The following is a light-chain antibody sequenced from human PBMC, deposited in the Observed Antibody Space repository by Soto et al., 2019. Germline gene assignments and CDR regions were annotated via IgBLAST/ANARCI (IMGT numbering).Light chain of an antibody. Sequence: DIQMTQSPSTLSASVGDRVTITCRASQSISSWLAWYQQKSGKAPKLLIYDASSLESGVPSRFSGSGSGTEFPLTISSLQPDDFATYYCQHYNSYSNTFGQGTKLEIK. CDR2: DAS. CDR3: QHYNSYSNT. CDR1: QSISSW. V-gene: IGKV1-5*01. J-gene: IGKJ2*01.